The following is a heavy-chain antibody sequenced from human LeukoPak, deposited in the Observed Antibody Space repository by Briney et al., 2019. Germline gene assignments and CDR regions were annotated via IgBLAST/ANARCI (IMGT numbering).Heavy chain of an antibody. J-gene: IGHJ4*02. CDR1: GGTFSSYA. CDR2: IIPIFGTA. Sequence: VASVKVSCKASGGTFSSYAISWVRQAPGQGLEWMGGIIPIFGTANYAQKFQGRVTITADKSTSTAYMELSSLRSEDTAVYYCASYAPGYSSGWDYSLDYWGQGTLVTVSS. D-gene: IGHD6-19*01. CDR3: ASYAPGYSSGWDYSLDY. V-gene: IGHV1-69*06.